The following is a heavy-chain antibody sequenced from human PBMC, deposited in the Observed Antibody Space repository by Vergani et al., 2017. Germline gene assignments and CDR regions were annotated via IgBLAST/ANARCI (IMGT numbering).Heavy chain of an antibody. Sequence: QLQLQESGPGLVKPSETLSLTCTVSGGSISSSSYYWGWIRQPPGKGLEWIGSIYYSGSTYYNPSLKSRVTISVDTSKNQFSLKRSSVTAADTAVYYCAIRVLMVYAPIREIREGDSFDYWGQGTLVTVSS. CDR2: IYYSGST. V-gene: IGHV4-39*01. D-gene: IGHD2-8*01. CDR3: AIRVLMVYAPIREIREGDSFDY. J-gene: IGHJ4*02. CDR1: GGSISSSSYY.